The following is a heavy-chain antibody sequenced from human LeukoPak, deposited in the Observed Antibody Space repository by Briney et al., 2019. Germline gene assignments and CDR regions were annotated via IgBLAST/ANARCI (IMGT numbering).Heavy chain of an antibody. CDR1: GGSISSYY. D-gene: IGHD3-22*01. Sequence: SETLSLTCTVSGGSISSYYWSWVRQPPGKGLEWIGYIYYSGSTNYNPSLKSRVTISVDTSKNHFSLKLSSVTAADTAVYYCARGWKVVFYAFDIWGQGTMVTVSS. V-gene: IGHV4-59*01. CDR2: IYYSGST. CDR3: ARGWKVVFYAFDI. J-gene: IGHJ3*02.